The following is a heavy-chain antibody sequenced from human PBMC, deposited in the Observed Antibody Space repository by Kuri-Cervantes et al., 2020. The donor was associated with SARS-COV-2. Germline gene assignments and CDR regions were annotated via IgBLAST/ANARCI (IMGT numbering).Heavy chain of an antibody. CDR3: ARDHSRSILTGPDFDY. V-gene: IGHV3-21*01. CDR2: ISSSSSSYI. Sequence: GGSLRLSCAASGFTFSSYSMNWVRQAPGKGLEWVSSISSSSSSYIYYADSVKGRFTISRDNAKNSLYLQMNSLRAEDTAVYYCARDHSRSILTGPDFDYWGQGTLVTVSS. CDR1: GFTFSSYS. J-gene: IGHJ4*02. D-gene: IGHD3-9*01.